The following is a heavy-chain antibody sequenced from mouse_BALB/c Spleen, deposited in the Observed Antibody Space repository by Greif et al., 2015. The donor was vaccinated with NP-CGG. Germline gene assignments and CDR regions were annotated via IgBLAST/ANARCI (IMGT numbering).Heavy chain of an antibody. CDR3: ARRDGNYFDY. J-gene: IGHJ2*01. Sequence: VQLQQPGTELVKPGASGKMSCKASGYTFTSYVMHWVKQKPGQGLEWIGYINPCSDGTKYNEKFKGKATLTSDKSSSTAFMELSSLASEDSAVYYCARRDGNYFDYWGQGTTLTVSS. V-gene: IGHV1-14*01. D-gene: IGHD1-1*01. CDR2: INPCSDGT. CDR1: GYTFTSYV.